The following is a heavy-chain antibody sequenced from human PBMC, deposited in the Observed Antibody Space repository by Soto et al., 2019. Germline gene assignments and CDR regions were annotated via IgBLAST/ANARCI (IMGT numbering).Heavy chain of an antibody. CDR2: SYYTGAT. CDR3: ARERTPRTGFDY. CDR1: VGSITGYY. Sequence: SETLSLTCTVSVGSITGYYWSWIRQSPGKGLEWIGCSYYTGATNYNPSLKSRVTISVDTSKNQFSLTLSSATAADTAVYYCARERTPRTGFDYWGQGTLVTVSS. V-gene: IGHV4-59*01. D-gene: IGHD7-27*01. J-gene: IGHJ4*02.